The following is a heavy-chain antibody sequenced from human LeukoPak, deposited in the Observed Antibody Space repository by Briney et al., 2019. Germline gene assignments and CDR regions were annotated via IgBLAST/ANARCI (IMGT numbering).Heavy chain of an antibody. CDR1: GYTVTSYG. J-gene: IGHJ4*02. CDR3: ARDYGGNMGALDY. Sequence: GASVKVYRKASGYTVTSYGISWVRQAPGHGLEWMGWISAYNGNTNYAQKLQGRVTMTTDTSTSTTYMELRSLRSDDTAVYYCARDYGGNMGALDYWGQGTLVTVSS. CDR2: ISAYNGNT. D-gene: IGHD4-23*01. V-gene: IGHV1-18*01.